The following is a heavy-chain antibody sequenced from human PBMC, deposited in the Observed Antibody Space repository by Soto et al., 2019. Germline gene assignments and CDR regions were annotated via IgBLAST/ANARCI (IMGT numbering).Heavy chain of an antibody. CDR2: ISGSGGST. CDR1: GFTFRSYA. D-gene: IGHD3-3*01. Sequence: EVQLLESGGGLVQPGGSLRLSCAASGFTFRSYAMCWVRQPPGKGLEWVAAISGSGGSTYYADSVKGRLTISRDNTKNPLYVQMNSLRAEDTAVYYCAKDLAYYDFWSGYPIFDYWGQGSLVTV. V-gene: IGHV3-23*01. J-gene: IGHJ4*02. CDR3: AKDLAYYDFWSGYPIFDY.